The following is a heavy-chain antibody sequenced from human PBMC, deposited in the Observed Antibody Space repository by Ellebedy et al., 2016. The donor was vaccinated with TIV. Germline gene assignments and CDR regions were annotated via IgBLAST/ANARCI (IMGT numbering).Heavy chain of an antibody. CDR2: IYYSGRT. CDR1: GGSISSSSYY. CDR3: ARGCVSYSDY. D-gene: IGHD3-10*01. J-gene: IGHJ4*02. Sequence: GSLRLSCTVSGGSISSSSYYWVWIRQPPGKGLEWIGSIYYSGRTNYNPSLKSRVTISVDTSKNQFSLKVRSVTAADTAVYYCARGCVSYSDYWGQGTLVTVSS. V-gene: IGHV4-39*07.